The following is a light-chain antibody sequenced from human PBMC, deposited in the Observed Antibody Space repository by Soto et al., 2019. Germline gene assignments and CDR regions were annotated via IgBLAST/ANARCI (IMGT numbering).Light chain of an antibody. CDR2: YDS. Sequence: SSELTQPPSVSVAPGKTARITCGGNNIGSKSVHWYQQKPGQAPVLVIYYDSDRTSGIPERFSGSNSGNTATLTISRVEAGDEADYDCQVWDSSSDHPKVFGTGTKLTVL. V-gene: IGLV3-21*04. J-gene: IGLJ1*01. CDR3: QVWDSSSDHPKV. CDR1: NIGSKS.